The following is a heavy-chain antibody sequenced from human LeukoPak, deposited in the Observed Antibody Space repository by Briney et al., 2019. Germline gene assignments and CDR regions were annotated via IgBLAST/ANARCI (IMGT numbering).Heavy chain of an antibody. CDR3: AKSVGWWPYDAFDI. D-gene: IGHD1-26*01. V-gene: IGHV3-30*18. Sequence: GGSLRLSCAASGFTFSNYDMHWVRQAPGKGLEWLAGISFDGSNKYYADSVKGRFTISRDNSKNTLYLQINSLRAEDTAVYYCAKSVGWWPYDAFDIWGQGTMVTVSS. CDR1: GFTFSNYD. J-gene: IGHJ3*02. CDR2: ISFDGSNK.